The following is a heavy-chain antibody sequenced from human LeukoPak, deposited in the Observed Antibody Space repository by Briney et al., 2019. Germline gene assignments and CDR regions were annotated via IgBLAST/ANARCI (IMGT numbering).Heavy chain of an antibody. V-gene: IGHV4-39*01. J-gene: IGHJ6*02. CDR3: ARHRTNDLGYCSGGSCYVLP. CDR2: IYYSGST. D-gene: IGHD2-15*01. Sequence: SETLSLTCNVSGGSISSSSYYWGWIRQPPGRGLEWIGSIYYSGSTYYNPSPKSRVTISVDTSKNQFSLKLSSVTAADTAVYYCARHRTNDLGYCSGGSCYVLPWGQGTTVTVSS. CDR1: GGSISSSSYY.